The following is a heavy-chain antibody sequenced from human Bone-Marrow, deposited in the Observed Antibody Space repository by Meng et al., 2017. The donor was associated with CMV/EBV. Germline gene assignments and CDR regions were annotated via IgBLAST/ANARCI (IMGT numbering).Heavy chain of an antibody. V-gene: IGHV1-69*04. CDR2: IIPILGIA. CDR3: ARARYSYGSAGDY. J-gene: IGHJ4*02. D-gene: IGHD5-18*01. Sequence: SVKVSCKASGYTFNNYGITWVRQAPGQGLEWMGRIIPILGIANYAQKFQGRVTITADKSTSTAYMELSSLRSEDTAVYYCARARYSYGSAGDYWGQGTLVTVSS. CDR1: GYTFNNYG.